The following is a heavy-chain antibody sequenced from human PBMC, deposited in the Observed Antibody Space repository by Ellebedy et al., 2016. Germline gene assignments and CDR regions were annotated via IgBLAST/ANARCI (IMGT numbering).Heavy chain of an antibody. CDR3: AKRQGYYYDSSEWFDP. CDR1: GGSISSYY. D-gene: IGHD3-22*01. V-gene: IGHV4-59*08. CDR2: IYYSGST. Sequence: SETLSLTXTVSGGSISSYYWSWIRQPPGKGLEWIGYIYYSGSTNYNPSLKSRVTISVDTSKNQFSLKLSSVTAADTAVYYCAKRQGYYYDSSEWFDPWGQGTLVTVSS. J-gene: IGHJ5*02.